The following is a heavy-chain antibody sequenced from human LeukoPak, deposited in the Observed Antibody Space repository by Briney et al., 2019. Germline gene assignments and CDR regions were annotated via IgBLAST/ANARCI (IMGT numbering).Heavy chain of an antibody. V-gene: IGHV4-34*01. J-gene: IGHJ6*02. Sequence: NPSETLSLTCAVYGGSFSGYYWSWIRQPPGRGLEWIGEINHSGSTNYNPSLKSRVTISVDTSKNQFSLKLSSVTAADTAVYYCARAGLGKTKYYHYYGMDVWGQGTTVTVSS. D-gene: IGHD4-23*01. CDR2: INHSGST. CDR3: ARAGLGKTKYYHYYGMDV. CDR1: GGSFSGYY.